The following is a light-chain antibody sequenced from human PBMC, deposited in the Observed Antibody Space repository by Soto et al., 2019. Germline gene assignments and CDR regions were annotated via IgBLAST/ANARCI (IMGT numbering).Light chain of an antibody. CDR1: SSNIGAGYD. J-gene: IGLJ1*01. CDR2: GNS. CDR3: QSYDSSLSGSYV. Sequence: QSVLTQPPSVSVSPGQGVTISCTGSSSNIGAGYDVHWYQQLPGTAPKLLIYGNSNRPSGVPDRFSGSKSGTSASLAITGLQAEDEADYYCQSYDSSLSGSYVFGTGTKVTVL. V-gene: IGLV1-40*01.